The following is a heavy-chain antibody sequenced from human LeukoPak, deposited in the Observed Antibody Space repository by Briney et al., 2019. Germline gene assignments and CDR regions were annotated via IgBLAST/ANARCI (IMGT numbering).Heavy chain of an antibody. CDR3: ATGLMSYGSGSYPYYFDY. Sequence: ASVKVSCKVSGYTLTELSMHWVRQAPGKGLEWMGGFDPEDGETIYAQKFQGRVTMTEDTSTDTAYMELSSLRSEDTAVCYCATGLMSYGSGSYPYYFDYWGQGTLVTVSS. D-gene: IGHD3-10*01. CDR2: FDPEDGET. V-gene: IGHV1-24*01. J-gene: IGHJ4*02. CDR1: GYTLTELS.